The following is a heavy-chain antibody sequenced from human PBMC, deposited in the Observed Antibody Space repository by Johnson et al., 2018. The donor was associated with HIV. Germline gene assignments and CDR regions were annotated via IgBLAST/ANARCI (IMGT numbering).Heavy chain of an antibody. CDR1: GFKFSDYH. CDR3: ARVLGDYAYHI. V-gene: IGHV3-11*04. D-gene: IGHD4-17*01. J-gene: IGHJ3*02. CDR2: IRSGGRTI. Sequence: QVQLVESGGGLVKPGGSLRLSCAASGFKFSDYHMSWIRQAPGKGLEWVSYIRSGGRTIYYADSVKGRLTISRDNAKNSLYLQMNSLRVEDTAVYYCARVLGDYAYHIWGQGTMVTVSS.